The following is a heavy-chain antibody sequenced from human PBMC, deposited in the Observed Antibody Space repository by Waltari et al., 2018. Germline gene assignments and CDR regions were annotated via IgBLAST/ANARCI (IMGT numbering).Heavy chain of an antibody. J-gene: IGHJ4*02. D-gene: IGHD2-2*01. V-gene: IGHV1-2*02. Sequence: QVQLVQSGADVKKPWASVKVSCKTSGYTFTGSYMYWVRQAPGQGLEGMGWINPYSGGTAYAQKFQGRVTLTRDTSISTAYMELNRLISDDSAMYYCATAPDAFQIINWGQGTLVTVSS. CDR1: GYTFTGSY. CDR3: ATAPDAFQIIN. CDR2: INPYSGGT.